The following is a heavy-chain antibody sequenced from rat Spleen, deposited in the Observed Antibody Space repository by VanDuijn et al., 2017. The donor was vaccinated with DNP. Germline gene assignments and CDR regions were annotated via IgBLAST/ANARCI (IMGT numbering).Heavy chain of an antibody. CDR1: GFTFNNYW. D-gene: IGHD1-4*01. CDR3: ARGSGGVRWYFDF. CDR2: ITGSGGST. V-gene: IGHV5-31*01. J-gene: IGHJ1*01. Sequence: EVQLVESGGDLVQPGRSLKLSCVASGFTFNNYWMAWIRQVPGQGLEWITSITGSGGSTYYPESVKGRFTISRDNAENTLYLQMNSLRSEDTATYYCARGSGGVRWYFDFWGPGTMVTVFS.